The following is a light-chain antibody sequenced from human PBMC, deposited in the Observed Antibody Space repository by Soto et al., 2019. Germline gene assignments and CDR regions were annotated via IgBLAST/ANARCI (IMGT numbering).Light chain of an antibody. J-gene: IGLJ2*01. CDR1: SSDFGSYNL. Sequence: QSGLNQPASVSGSPGQSITISCTGTSSDFGSYNLVSWYQQHPGKAPKLMIYEGSKRPSGVSNRFSGSKSGNTASLTISGLQAEDEDDYYCCSYAGSSTFVVFGGGTKLTVL. CDR2: EGS. V-gene: IGLV2-23*03. CDR3: CSYAGSSTFVV.